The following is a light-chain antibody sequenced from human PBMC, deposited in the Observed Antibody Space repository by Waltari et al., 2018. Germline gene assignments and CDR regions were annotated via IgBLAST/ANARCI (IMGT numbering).Light chain of an antibody. CDR1: SSDVGNYIL. V-gene: IGLV2-23*01. CDR3: CSYAGSYTWV. Sequence: QSALTQPASVSGSPGQSITIPCTGPSSDVGNYILVSWYQQYPGKAPKVMIYDDNRRPSGVSDRFSGSKSGNTASLTISGVQAEDEADYYCCSYAGSYTWVFGGGTKLTVL. J-gene: IGLJ3*02. CDR2: DDN.